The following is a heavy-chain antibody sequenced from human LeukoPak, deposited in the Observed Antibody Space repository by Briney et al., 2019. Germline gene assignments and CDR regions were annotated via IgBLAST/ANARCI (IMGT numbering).Heavy chain of an antibody. J-gene: IGHJ4*02. D-gene: IGHD4-11*01. Sequence: MXXVRQAPGKGLEWVAVISYDGSNKYYADSVKGRFTISRDNSKNTLYLQMNSLRAEDTAVYYCAKPTTAGEVPFDYWGQGTLVTVSS. CDR3: AKPTTAGEVPFDY. V-gene: IGHV3-30*18. CDR2: ISYDGSNK.